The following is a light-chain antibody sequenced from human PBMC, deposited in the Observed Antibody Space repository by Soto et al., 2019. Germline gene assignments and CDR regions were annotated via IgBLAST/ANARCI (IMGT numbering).Light chain of an antibody. V-gene: IGLV2-14*03. CDR3: SSYTTSNTRQIV. CDR2: DVS. J-gene: IGLJ1*01. CDR1: SSDVGGYNY. Sequence: QSALTQPASVSGSPGQSITISCTGTSSDVGGYNYVSWYQQHPGKAPKFMIYDVSNRPSRVSNRFSGSKSGNTASLTISGLQAEDEADNYCSSYTTSNTRQIVFGTGTKVTVL.